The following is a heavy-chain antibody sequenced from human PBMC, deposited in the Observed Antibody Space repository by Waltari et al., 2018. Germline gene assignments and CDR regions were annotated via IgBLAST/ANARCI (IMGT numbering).Heavy chain of an antibody. J-gene: IGHJ6*02. V-gene: IGHV3-53*01. D-gene: IGHD3-3*01. CDR3: ARGPHRDYDFWSGYYRYYGMDV. Sequence: EVQLVESGGGLIQPGGSLRLSCAASGFTVSSNYMISVRPAPGKGLEWVSVIYGGGSPYYADSVKGRFTISRDNSKNTLYLQMNSLRAEDTAVYYCARGPHRDYDFWSGYYRYYGMDVWGQGTTVTVSS. CDR1: GFTVSSNY. CDR2: IYGGGSP.